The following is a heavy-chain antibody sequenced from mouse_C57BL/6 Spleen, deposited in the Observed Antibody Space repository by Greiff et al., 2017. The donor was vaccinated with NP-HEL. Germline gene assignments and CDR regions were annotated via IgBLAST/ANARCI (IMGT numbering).Heavy chain of an antibody. V-gene: IGHV1-19*01. CDR1: GYTFTDYY. Sequence: VQLKESGPVLVKPGASVKMSCKASGYTFTDYYMNWVKQSHGKSLEWIGVINPYNGGTSYNQKFKGKATLTVDKSSSTAYMELNSLTSEDSAVYYCARRTTVVATDYWGQGTTLTVSS. J-gene: IGHJ2*01. D-gene: IGHD1-1*01. CDR2: INPYNGGT. CDR3: ARRTTVVATDY.